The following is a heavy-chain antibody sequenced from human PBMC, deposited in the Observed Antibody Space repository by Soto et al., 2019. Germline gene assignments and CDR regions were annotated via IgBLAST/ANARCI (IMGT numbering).Heavy chain of an antibody. V-gene: IGHV3-23*01. D-gene: IGHD2-15*01. CDR3: AKDDSRPFPFDY. J-gene: IGHJ4*02. CDR1: GFTFSSYA. Sequence: GESLKISCAASGFTFSSYAMSWVRQAPGKGLEWVSAISGSGGSTYYADSVKGRFTISRDNSKNTLYLQMNSLRAEDTAVYYCAKDDSRPFPFDYWGQGTLVTVSS. CDR2: ISGSGGST.